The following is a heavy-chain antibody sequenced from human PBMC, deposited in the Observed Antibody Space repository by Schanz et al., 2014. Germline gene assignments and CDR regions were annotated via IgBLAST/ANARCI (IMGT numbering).Heavy chain of an antibody. D-gene: IGHD3-10*01. V-gene: IGHV3-30*18. CDR1: GFTFSGNA. Sequence: VQLLESGGGLVQPGRSLRLSCAASGFTFSGNAMHWVRQAPGKGLEWVALVSSDGNNDYYTDSVKGRFTISRDNSKNTVHLQMNSLRAEDTAVYYCAKQHIVRGVICLNWFDSWGQGTLVTVSS. CDR2: VSSDGNND. J-gene: IGHJ5*01. CDR3: AKQHIVRGVICLNWFDS.